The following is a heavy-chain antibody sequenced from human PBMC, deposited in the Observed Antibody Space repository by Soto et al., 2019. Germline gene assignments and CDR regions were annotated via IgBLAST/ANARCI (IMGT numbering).Heavy chain of an antibody. D-gene: IGHD6-6*01. Sequence: SVKVSSKDSGYTFTSYGISWVQQAPGQGLEWMGWISAYNGNTNYAQKLQGRVTMTTDTSTSTAYMELRSLRSDDTAVYYCASDCFFSSSGFDYWGQGTLVTSPQ. CDR1: GYTFTSYG. J-gene: IGHJ4*02. CDR3: ASDCFFSSSGFDY. V-gene: IGHV1-18*01. CDR2: ISAYNGNT.